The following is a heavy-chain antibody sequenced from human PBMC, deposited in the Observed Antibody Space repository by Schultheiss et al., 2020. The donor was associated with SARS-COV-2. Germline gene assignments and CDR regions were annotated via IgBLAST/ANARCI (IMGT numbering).Heavy chain of an antibody. D-gene: IGHD6-13*01. Sequence: GGSLRLSCAASGFTFDDYAMHWVRQAPGKGLEWVSYISSSSSTIYYADSVKGRFTISRDNSKNTLYLQMNSLRAEDTAVYYCARGGFGGIAAAGGYYYYGMDVWGQGTTVTVSS. J-gene: IGHJ6*02. V-gene: IGHV3-48*01. CDR2: ISSSSSTI. CDR1: GFTFDDYA. CDR3: ARGGFGGIAAAGGYYYYGMDV.